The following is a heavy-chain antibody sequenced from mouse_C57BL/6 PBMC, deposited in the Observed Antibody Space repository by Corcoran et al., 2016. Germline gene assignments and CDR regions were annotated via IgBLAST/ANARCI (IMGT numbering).Heavy chain of an antibody. Sequence: QVTLKESGPGILQSSQTLSLTCSFSGFSLSTSGMGVSWIRQPSGKGLEWLAHIYWDDDKRYNPSLKSRLTISKDTSRNQVFLKITSVDTADTATYYCAGSIYYDYDGFAYWGQGTLVTVSA. J-gene: IGHJ3*01. V-gene: IGHV8-12*01. CDR2: IYWDDDK. CDR1: GFSLSTSGMG. D-gene: IGHD2-4*01. CDR3: AGSIYYDYDGFAY.